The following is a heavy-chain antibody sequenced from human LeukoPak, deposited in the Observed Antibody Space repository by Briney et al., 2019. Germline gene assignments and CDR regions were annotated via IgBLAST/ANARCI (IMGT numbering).Heavy chain of an antibody. V-gene: IGHV3-48*04. CDR3: ARETYSTFDY. D-gene: IGHD6-13*01. J-gene: IGHJ4*02. CDR1: GFTFSTYS. CDR2: ISSNSEAT. Sequence: GGSLRHSCAASGFTFSTYSLTWVRQAPGKGLEWVSYISSNSEATSYADSVKGRFTSSRDYARNSLYLQMNSLRAEDTAVYYCARETYSTFDYWGQGTLVTVSS.